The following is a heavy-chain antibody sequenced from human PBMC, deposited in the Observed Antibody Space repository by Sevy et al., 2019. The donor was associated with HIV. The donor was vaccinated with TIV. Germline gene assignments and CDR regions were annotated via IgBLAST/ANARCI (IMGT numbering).Heavy chain of an antibody. CDR2: IKSKTDGGTT. CDR1: GFTFSNAW. CDR3: TTGPLNYDYVWGSPFDY. J-gene: IGHJ4*02. V-gene: IGHV3-15*01. D-gene: IGHD3-16*01. Sequence: RGSLRLSCAASGFTFSNAWMSWVRQAPGKGLEWVGRIKSKTDGGTTDYAAPVKGRFTISRDDSKNTLYLQMNSLKTEDTAVYYCTTGPLNYDYVWGSPFDYWGQGTLVTVSS.